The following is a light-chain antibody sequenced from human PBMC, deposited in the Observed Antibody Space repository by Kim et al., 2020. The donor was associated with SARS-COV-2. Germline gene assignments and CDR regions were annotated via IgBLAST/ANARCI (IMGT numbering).Light chain of an antibody. Sequence: LSPGDRSTLACRASHIVANHVAWYQQKPGQAPRLLIYHASNRATRIPARISGSVSGTDFTLTISSLEPEDFAVYYCQQRSMWPQTFGGGTKVDIK. CDR1: HIVANH. J-gene: IGKJ4*01. CDR3: QQRSMWPQT. CDR2: HAS. V-gene: IGKV3-11*01.